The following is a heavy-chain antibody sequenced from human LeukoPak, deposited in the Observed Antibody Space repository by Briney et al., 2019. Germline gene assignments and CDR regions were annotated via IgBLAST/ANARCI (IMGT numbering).Heavy chain of an antibody. J-gene: IGHJ1*01. V-gene: IGHV3-74*01. CDR3: ARAPSEIGGYYPEYFRH. CDR1: GFTLSSYW. Sequence: GGSLRLSCAASGFTLSSYWMHWVRQAPGEGLVWVSRIKSDGGTNYADSVKGRFTISRDNAKNTVSLQMNSLRAEDTGVYYCARAPSEIGGYYPEYFRHWGQGTLVIVSS. D-gene: IGHD3-22*01. CDR2: IKSDGGT.